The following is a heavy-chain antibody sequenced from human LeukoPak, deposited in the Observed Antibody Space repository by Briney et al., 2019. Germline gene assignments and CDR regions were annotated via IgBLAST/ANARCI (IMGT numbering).Heavy chain of an antibody. CDR1: GGTFSSYA. D-gene: IGHD1-26*01. CDR3: ARGLSGSYETPGAFDI. V-gene: IGHV1-69*13. J-gene: IGHJ3*02. CDR2: IIPIFGTA. Sequence: SVKVSCKASGGTFSSYAISWVRQAPGQGLEWMGGIIPIFGTANYAQKFQGRVTITADESTSTAYMELSSLRSEDTAVYYCARGLSGSYETPGAFDIWGQGTMVTVSS.